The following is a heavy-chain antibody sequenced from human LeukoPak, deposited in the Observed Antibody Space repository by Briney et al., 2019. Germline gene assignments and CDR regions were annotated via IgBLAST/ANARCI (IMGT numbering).Heavy chain of an antibody. D-gene: IGHD6-19*01. Sequence: SETLSLTCTVSGGSISSYYWSWIRQPAGKGLEWIGRIYTSGSTNYNPSLKSRVTMSVDTSKNQFSLKLSSVTAADTAVYYCAREITVAGAFISDYWGQGTLVAVSS. J-gene: IGHJ4*02. CDR3: AREITVAGAFISDY. CDR2: IYTSGST. CDR1: GGSISSYY. V-gene: IGHV4-4*07.